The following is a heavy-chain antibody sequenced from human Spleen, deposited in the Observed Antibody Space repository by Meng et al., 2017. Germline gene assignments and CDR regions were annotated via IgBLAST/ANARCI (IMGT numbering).Heavy chain of an antibody. V-gene: IGHV1-2*06. J-gene: IGHJ4*02. CDR1: GYTFNAYY. CDR2: INPNSGDT. D-gene: IGHD6-19*01. CDR3: ATIQRQWLDFDY. Sequence: QVQLVQSGAEGKKPGASVKVSCKASGYTFNAYYIHWVRQAPGQGLEWMGRINPNSGDTNYAQQFQGRVTMTRDMSLTTAYMDLSSLKFDDTAVYYCATIQRQWLDFDYWGQGTLVTVSS.